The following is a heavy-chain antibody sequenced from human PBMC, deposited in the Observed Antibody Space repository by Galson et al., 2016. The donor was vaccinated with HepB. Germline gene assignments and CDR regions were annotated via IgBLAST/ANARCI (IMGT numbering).Heavy chain of an antibody. CDR1: GFNFASYS. D-gene: IGHD3-3*01. V-gene: IGHV3-21*01. CDR2: ISSRTSDT. Sequence: SLRLSCAASGFNFASYSMNWVRQAPGKGLEWVSSISSRTSDTYHADAVKGRFTVSRDNPKNTLYLQMSSLRPEDTAVYHCAKEGGLKIFGVDITIGFDPWGQGTLVTVSS. CDR3: AKEGGLKIFGVDITIGFDP. J-gene: IGHJ5*02.